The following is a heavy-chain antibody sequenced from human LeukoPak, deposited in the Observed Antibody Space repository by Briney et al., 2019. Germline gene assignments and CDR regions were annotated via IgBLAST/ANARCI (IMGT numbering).Heavy chain of an antibody. CDR3: AREMLAAVAAQS. CDR1: GFTFSSYT. J-gene: IGHJ5*02. Sequence: GGSLRLSCAASGFTFSSYTMNWVRQAPGKGLEWVSSITSSSSYIYYADSVKGRFTISRDNAKNSLYLQMNSLRAEDTAVYYCAREMLAAVAAQSWGQGTLVTVSS. CDR2: ITSSSSYI. D-gene: IGHD6-19*01. V-gene: IGHV3-21*01.